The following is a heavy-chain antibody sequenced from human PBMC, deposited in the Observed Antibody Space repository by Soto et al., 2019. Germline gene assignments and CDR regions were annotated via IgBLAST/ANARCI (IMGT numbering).Heavy chain of an antibody. D-gene: IGHD2-21*02. J-gene: IGHJ4*02. Sequence: GGSLRLSCAVSGFTFGSYWMNWVRLIPGKGLEWVAYIKPDGSATYHVDSVKGRFTISRDNAKNSLYLQMNSLRVEDTSVYYCARAGYCGPGCYYYFDYWGQGTLVTVS. CDR1: GFTFGSYW. V-gene: IGHV3-7*01. CDR2: IKPDGSAT. CDR3: ARAGYCGPGCYYYFDY.